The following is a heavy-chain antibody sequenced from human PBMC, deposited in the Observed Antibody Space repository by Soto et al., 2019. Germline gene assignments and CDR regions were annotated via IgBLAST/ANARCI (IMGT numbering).Heavy chain of an antibody. J-gene: IGHJ5*02. Sequence: SETLSLTCAVYGGSFSGYYWSWIRQPPGKGLEWIGEINHSGSTNYNPSLKSRVTISVDTSKNQFSLKLSSVTAADTAVYYCARGSSITMVRDLTYWFDPWGQGTLVTVSS. D-gene: IGHD3-10*01. V-gene: IGHV4-34*01. CDR1: GGSFSGYY. CDR3: ARGSSITMVRDLTYWFDP. CDR2: INHSGST.